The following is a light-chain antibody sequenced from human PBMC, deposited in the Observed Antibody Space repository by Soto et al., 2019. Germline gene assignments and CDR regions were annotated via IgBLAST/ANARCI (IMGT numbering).Light chain of an antibody. CDR1: SSDVGGYNY. CDR3: NSYAGSNIYV. V-gene: IGLV2-8*01. J-gene: IGLJ1*01. CDR2: EVT. Sequence: QSVLTQPASVSGSPGQSITISCTGTSSDVGGYNYVSWYQQHPGKAPKLILYEVTKRPSGVPGRFSGSKSGNTASLTVSGLQAEDEADYYCNSYAGSNIYVFGTGTKLTVL.